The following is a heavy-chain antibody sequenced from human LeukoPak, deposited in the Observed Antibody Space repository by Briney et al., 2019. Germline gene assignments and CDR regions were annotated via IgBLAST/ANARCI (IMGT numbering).Heavy chain of an antibody. D-gene: IGHD1-20*01. V-gene: IGHV1-18*01. CDR1: GYTFTSYG. Sequence: RASVKVSCKASGYTFTSYGISWVRQAPGRGLEWMGWISAYNGNINYAQKLQGRVTMTTDTSTSTAYMELRSLRSDDTAVYYCARERYNWKDFDYWGQGTLVTVSS. J-gene: IGHJ4*02. CDR2: ISAYNGNI. CDR3: ARERYNWKDFDY.